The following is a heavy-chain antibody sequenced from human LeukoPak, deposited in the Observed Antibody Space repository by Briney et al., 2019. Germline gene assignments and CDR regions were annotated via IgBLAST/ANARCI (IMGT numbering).Heavy chain of an antibody. Sequence: GGSLRLSCAASGFTFSSYWMSWVRQAPGKGLEWVANIKQDGSEKYYVDSVKGRFTISRDNAKNSLYLQMNSLRAEDTAAYYCARGFGELSGTGDYWGQGTLVTVSS. D-gene: IGHD3-10*01. CDR3: ARGFGELSGTGDY. V-gene: IGHV3-7*04. CDR2: IKQDGSEK. CDR1: GFTFSSYW. J-gene: IGHJ4*02.